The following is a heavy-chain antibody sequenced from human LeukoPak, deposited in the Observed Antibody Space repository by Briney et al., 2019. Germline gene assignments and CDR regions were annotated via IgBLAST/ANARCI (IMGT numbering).Heavy chain of an antibody. CDR1: GFTFSSYG. Sequence: GGSLRLSCAASGFTFSSYGMHWVRQAPGKGLEWVAVISYDGSNKYYADSVKGRFTISRDNSKNTLYLQMNSLRAEDTAVYYCARDDDSSDFDYWGQGTLVTVSS. CDR2: ISYDGSNK. J-gene: IGHJ4*02. D-gene: IGHD6-19*01. CDR3: ARDDDSSDFDY. V-gene: IGHV3-30*03.